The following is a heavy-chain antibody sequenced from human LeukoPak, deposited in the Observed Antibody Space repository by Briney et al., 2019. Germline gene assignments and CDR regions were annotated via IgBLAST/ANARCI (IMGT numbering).Heavy chain of an antibody. CDR3: ARDGAQDYGGTFFDY. CDR2: IISSGSTN. V-gene: IGHV3-48*03. D-gene: IGHD4-23*01. J-gene: IGHJ4*02. Sequence: GGSLRLSCAASGFTFSSYEMNWVRQAAGKGLEWVSYIISSGSTNYYPDSVKGRFPNPRDNAKNSLYLQMYSLRGEDPAVYCCARDGAQDYGGTFFDYWGQGTLVTVSS. CDR1: GFTFSSYE.